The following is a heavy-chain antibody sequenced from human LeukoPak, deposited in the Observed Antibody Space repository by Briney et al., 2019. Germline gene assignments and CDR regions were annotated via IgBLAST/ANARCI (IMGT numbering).Heavy chain of an antibody. CDR1: GGSFSGYY. V-gene: IGHV4-34*01. CDR2: INHSGST. D-gene: IGHD6-19*01. CDR3: AREESSGWYWYFDL. J-gene: IGHJ2*01. Sequence: PSETLSLTCAVYGGSFSGYYWSWIRQPPGKGLEWIGEINHSGSTNYNPSLKSRVTISVDTSENQFSLKLSSVTAADTAVYYCAREESSGWYWYFDLWGRGTLVTVSS.